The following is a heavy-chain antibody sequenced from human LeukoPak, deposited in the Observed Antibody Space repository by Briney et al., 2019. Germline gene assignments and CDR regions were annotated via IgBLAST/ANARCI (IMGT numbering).Heavy chain of an antibody. CDR1: GFTFSSYA. CDR3: ARRPVAAIKGYFDS. CDR2: ISTDGNYK. D-gene: IGHD5-24*01. J-gene: IGHJ4*02. Sequence: GGSLRLSCAASGFTFSSYAMHWVRQAPGKGLEWVSVISTDGNYKYYADSVKGRFAVSRDNSKNMLYLQMNSLSADDTAVYYCARRPVAAIKGYFDSWGQGALVTVSS. V-gene: IGHV3-30*09.